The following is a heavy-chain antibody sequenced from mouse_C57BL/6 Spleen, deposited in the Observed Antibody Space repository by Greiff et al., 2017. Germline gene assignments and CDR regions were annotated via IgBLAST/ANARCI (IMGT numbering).Heavy chain of an antibody. CDR3: ARDEGITTLVEDAMDY. J-gene: IGHJ4*01. CDR1: GYSITSGYY. CDR2: ISYDGSN. Sequence: EVHLVESGPGLVKPSQSLSLTCSVTGYSITSGYYWNWIRQFPGNKLEWMGYISYDGSNNYNPSLKNRISVTRDTSKNQFFLKLNSVTTEDTATYYCARDEGITTLVEDAMDYWGQGTSVTVSS. D-gene: IGHD1-1*01. V-gene: IGHV3-6*01.